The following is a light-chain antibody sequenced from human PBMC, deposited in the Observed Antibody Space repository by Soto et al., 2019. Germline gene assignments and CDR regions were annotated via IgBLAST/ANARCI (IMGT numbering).Light chain of an antibody. V-gene: IGKV1-5*01. CDR2: DAS. Sequence: DIQMTHSPSTLSASVGDRVTITCRASQSINSWLAWYQQKPGKAPKLLIYDASNLERGVPSRFSGSGFGTDFTLTISSLQPDDFATYYCQQYLTYPPRFGQGTKVEIK. J-gene: IGKJ1*01. CDR1: QSINSW. CDR3: QQYLTYPPR.